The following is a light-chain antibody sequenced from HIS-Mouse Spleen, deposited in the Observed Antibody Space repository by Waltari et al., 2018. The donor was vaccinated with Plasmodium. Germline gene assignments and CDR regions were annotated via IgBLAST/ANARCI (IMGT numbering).Light chain of an antibody. CDR1: QDISNY. CDR2: DAS. Sequence: DIQMTQSPSSLSASVGDRVTIPCQASQDISNYLNWYQQKPGKAPKLLIYDASNLETGVPSRFSGSGSGTDFTFTISSLQTEDIATYYCQQYDNLPLTFGGGTKVEIK. J-gene: IGKJ4*01. V-gene: IGKV1-33*01. CDR3: QQYDNLPLT.